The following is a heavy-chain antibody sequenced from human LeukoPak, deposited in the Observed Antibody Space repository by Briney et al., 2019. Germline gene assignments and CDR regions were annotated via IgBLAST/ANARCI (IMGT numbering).Heavy chain of an antibody. Sequence: SETLSLTCTVSGASMSGYYWSWIRQPPGKGLEWIGYISYSGNRNYNPSLKSRVTMSVDTSKNQFSLKLSSVTAADTAVHYCVTWNYAVFDYWGQGILVTVSS. CDR1: GASMSGYY. CDR3: VTWNYAVFDY. D-gene: IGHD1-7*01. V-gene: IGHV4-59*01. J-gene: IGHJ4*02. CDR2: ISYSGNR.